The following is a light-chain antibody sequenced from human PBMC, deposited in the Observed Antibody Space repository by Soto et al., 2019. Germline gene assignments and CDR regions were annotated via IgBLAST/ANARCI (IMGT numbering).Light chain of an antibody. CDR2: GAS. Sequence: EIVMTQSPATLSVSPGERATLSCRASQSVSSNLAWYQQKPGQAPRLLIYGASTRATGIPARFSGSGPRTEFTLTISRLQSEDFAVYYYQQYNNWPPWTFGPGTKVDIK. CDR1: QSVSSN. J-gene: IGKJ1*01. V-gene: IGKV3-15*01. CDR3: QQYNNWPPWT.